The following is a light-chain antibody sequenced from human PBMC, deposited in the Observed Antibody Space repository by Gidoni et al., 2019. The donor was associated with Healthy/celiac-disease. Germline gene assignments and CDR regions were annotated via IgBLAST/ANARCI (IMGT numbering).Light chain of an antibody. CDR2: KAS. V-gene: IGKV1-5*03. Sequence: DIQMTQSPSTLSASVGDRVTITCRASQSISSWLAWYQQKPGKAPKLLIYKASSLESGVPTRFSGSGSGTEFTLTISSLQHDDFATYYCQQYNSYLCSFXQXTKLEIK. CDR1: QSISSW. J-gene: IGKJ2*04. CDR3: QQYNSYLCS.